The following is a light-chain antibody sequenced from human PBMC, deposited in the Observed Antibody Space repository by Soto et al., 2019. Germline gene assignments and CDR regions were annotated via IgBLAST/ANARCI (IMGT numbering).Light chain of an antibody. J-gene: IGKJ1*01. CDR3: QQYGSSPWT. V-gene: IGKV3-20*01. CDR1: QSVSSNY. CDR2: GVS. Sequence: IVLTQSPGTLSLSPGERATLSCRASQSVSSNYLAWYQQKSGQAPRLLMYGVSSRATGIPDRFSGSGSGTDFTLTISRLEPEDFAVYFCQQYGSSPWTFGQGTKMEIK.